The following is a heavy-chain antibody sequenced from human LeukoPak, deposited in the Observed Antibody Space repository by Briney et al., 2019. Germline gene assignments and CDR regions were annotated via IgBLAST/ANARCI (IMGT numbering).Heavy chain of an antibody. J-gene: IGHJ6*02. CDR3: AREGIIILPTSSYYYYGMDV. CDR2: ISSTSSHI. V-gene: IGHV3-21*01. Sequence: SGGSLRLSCAASGFTFSSYGMHWVRQAPGEGLEWVSSISSTSSHIYYADSVKGRFTISRDNAWNSLYLQMNSLRAEDTAVYYCAREGIIILPTSSYYYYGMDVWGQGTTVTVSS. CDR1: GFTFSSYG. D-gene: IGHD2/OR15-2a*01.